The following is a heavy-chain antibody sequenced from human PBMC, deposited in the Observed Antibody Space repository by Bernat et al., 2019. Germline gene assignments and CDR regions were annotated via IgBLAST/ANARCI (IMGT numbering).Heavy chain of an antibody. CDR2: ISSSSSYI. J-gene: IGHJ4*02. V-gene: IGHV3-21*01. CDR1: GFTFSSYS. D-gene: IGHD3-16*02. Sequence: EVQLVESGGGLVQPGGSLRLSCAASGFTFSSYSMNWVRQAPGKGLEWVSSISSSSSYIYYADSVKGRFTISRDNAKNSLYLQMNSLRAEDTAVYYCARGSLHLGELSYIDYWGQGTLVTVSS. CDR3: ARGSLHLGELSYIDY.